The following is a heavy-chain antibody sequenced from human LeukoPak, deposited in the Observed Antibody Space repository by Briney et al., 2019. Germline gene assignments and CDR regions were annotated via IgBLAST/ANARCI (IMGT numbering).Heavy chain of an antibody. CDR1: GGTFSSYA. D-gene: IGHD6-13*01. V-gene: IGHV1-69*13. J-gene: IGHJ3*02. Sequence: GASVKVSCKASGGTFSSYAISWVRQAPGQGLEWMGGIIPIFGTANYAQKFQGRVTITADESTSTAYMELSSLRSEDTAVYYCARERSSSSRSAFDIWGQGTMVTVSS. CDR2: IIPIFGTA. CDR3: ARERSSSSRSAFDI.